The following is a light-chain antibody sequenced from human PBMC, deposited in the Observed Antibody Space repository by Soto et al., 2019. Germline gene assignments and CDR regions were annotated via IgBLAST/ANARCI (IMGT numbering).Light chain of an antibody. J-gene: IGLJ3*02. Sequence: QSALTQPASVSGSPGQSITISCTGTSSDVGGYNHVSWYQQHPGKAPKLIIYEVTNRPSGVSNRFSGSKSGNTASLTISGLQAEDEADYYCSSRTTSNTGVFGGGTKLTVL. V-gene: IGLV2-14*01. CDR1: SSDVGGYNH. CDR3: SSRTTSNTGV. CDR2: EVT.